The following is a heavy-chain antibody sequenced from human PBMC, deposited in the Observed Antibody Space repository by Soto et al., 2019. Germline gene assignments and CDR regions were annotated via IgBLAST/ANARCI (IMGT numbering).Heavy chain of an antibody. V-gene: IGHV3-23*01. Sequence: EVQLLEAGGGLVQPGWSLRLSCAASGFIFSSLAMSWVRQAPGKGLEWVSAIPGSADSTGYADSVKGQFTIYRDNSKNTLYLQMNSLRAGDTAVYYCAKKLPEAGSHFAFDIWGHGTMVTVS. CDR2: IPGSADST. CDR3: AKKLPEAGSHFAFDI. J-gene: IGHJ3*02. D-gene: IGHD2-2*01. CDR1: GFIFSSLA.